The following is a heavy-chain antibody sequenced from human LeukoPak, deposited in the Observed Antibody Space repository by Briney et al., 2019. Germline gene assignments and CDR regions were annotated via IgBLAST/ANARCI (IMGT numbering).Heavy chain of an antibody. Sequence: GGSLRLSCAASGFTFNSYAMSWVRHTPGKGLEWVAGITWNRDNIGYGDSVKGRFTISRDNVKNVLYLQMNSLRPEDTALYYCAKDLSSAITSALVLDVWGQGTTVIVS. CDR2: ITWNRDNI. V-gene: IGHV3-9*01. CDR3: AKDLSSAITSALVLDV. J-gene: IGHJ6*02. CDR1: GFTFNSYA. D-gene: IGHD3-22*01.